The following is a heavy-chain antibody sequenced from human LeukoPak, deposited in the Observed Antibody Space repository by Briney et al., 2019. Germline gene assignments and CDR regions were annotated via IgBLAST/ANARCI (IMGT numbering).Heavy chain of an antibody. CDR3: ARVKPTMVRGVPTPFDY. Sequence: SETLSLTCAVSGYSISSGYYWGWIRQPPGKGLEWIGSIYHSGSTYYNPSLKSRVTISVDTSKNQFSLKLSSVTAADTAVYYCARVKPTMVRGVPTPFDYWGQGTLVTVSA. V-gene: IGHV4-38-2*01. CDR1: GYSISSGYY. CDR2: IYHSGST. D-gene: IGHD3-10*01. J-gene: IGHJ4*02.